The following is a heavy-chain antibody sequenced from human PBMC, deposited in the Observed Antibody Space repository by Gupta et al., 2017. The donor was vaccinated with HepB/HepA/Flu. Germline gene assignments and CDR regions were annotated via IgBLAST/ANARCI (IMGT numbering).Heavy chain of an antibody. J-gene: IGHJ3*02. V-gene: IGHV1-46*01. CDR3: AREPQVYQRRYGHGGAFDI. CDR1: GYTFTSYY. Sequence: QVQLVQSGAEVKKPGASVQVSCKASGYTFTSYYMHWVRQAPGQGLEWMGIINPSGGSTSYAQKFQGRVTMTRDTSTSTVYMELSSLRSEDTAVYYCAREPQVYQRRYGHGGAFDIWGQGTMVTVSS. D-gene: IGHD2-2*02. CDR2: INPSGGST.